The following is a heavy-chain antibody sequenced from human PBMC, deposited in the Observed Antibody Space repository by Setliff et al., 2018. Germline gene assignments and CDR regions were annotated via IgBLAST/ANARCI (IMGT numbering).Heavy chain of an antibody. V-gene: IGHV1-18*01. CDR2: LSPYSGNT. Sequence: ASVKVSCKASGSTFTDSIVNWVRQAPGQGLEWVGWLSPYSGNTYSAQKFQGRLTLTTDTSTTTAYMELRTLRSDDTAVYYCAISTLSICSGGSCPNAFDVWGQGTMVTVSS. J-gene: IGHJ3*01. CDR1: GSTFTDSI. CDR3: AISTLSICSGGSCPNAFDV. D-gene: IGHD2-15*01.